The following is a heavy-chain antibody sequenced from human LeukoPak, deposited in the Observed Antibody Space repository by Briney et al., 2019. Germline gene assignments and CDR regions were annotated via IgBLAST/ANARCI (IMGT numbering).Heavy chain of an antibody. CDR3: ARGKVLLWFGELLSTSNWFDP. D-gene: IGHD3-10*01. V-gene: IGHV4-31*03. CDR1: GGSISSGGYY. CDR2: IYYSGST. Sequence: PSETLSLTCTVSGGSISSGGYYWSWIRQHPGKGLEWIGYIYYSGSTYYNPSLKSRVTISVDTSKNQFSLKLSSVTAADTAVYYCARGKVLLWFGELLSTSNWFDPWGQGTLVTVSS. J-gene: IGHJ5*02.